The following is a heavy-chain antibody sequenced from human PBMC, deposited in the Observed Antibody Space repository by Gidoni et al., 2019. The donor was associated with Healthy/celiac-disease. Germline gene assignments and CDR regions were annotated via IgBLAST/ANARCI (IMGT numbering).Heavy chain of an antibody. D-gene: IGHD2-21*01. CDR3: ARDYSEYGYFDY. J-gene: IGHJ4*02. V-gene: IGHV3-21*01. CDR1: GFTFSSYS. Sequence: EVQLVESGGGLVKPGGSLRLSCAASGFTFSSYSMNWVRQAPGKGLEWVSSISSSSSYIYYADSVKGRFTISRDNAKNSLYLQMNSLRAEDTAVYYCARDYSEYGYFDYWGQGTLVTVSS. CDR2: ISSSSSYI.